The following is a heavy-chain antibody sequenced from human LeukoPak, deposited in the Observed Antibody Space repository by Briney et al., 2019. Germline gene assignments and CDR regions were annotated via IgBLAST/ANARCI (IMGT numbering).Heavy chain of an antibody. CDR2: IAYDGSNK. Sequence: PGGSLRLSCAASAFTFSSYAMHWVRQAPGKGLEWVAVIAYDGSNKYYADSVKGRFTISRDNSKNTLYLQMNSLRAEDTAVYYCARELAVAVFDYWGQGTLVTVSS. CDR3: ARELAVAVFDY. J-gene: IGHJ4*02. D-gene: IGHD6-19*01. CDR1: AFTFSSYA. V-gene: IGHV3-30*01.